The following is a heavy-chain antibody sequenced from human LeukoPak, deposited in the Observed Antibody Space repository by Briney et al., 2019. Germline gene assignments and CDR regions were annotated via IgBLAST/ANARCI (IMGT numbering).Heavy chain of an antibody. CDR2: IYYSGST. Sequence: SETLSLTCTVSGGSISSYYWSWIRQPPGKGLEWIGYIYYSGSTNYNPSLKSRVTISVDTSKNQFSLKLSSVTAADTAVYYCARDTPPGDAFDIWGQGTMVTVSS. V-gene: IGHV4-59*01. CDR1: GGSISSYY. J-gene: IGHJ3*02. CDR3: ARDTPPGDAFDI.